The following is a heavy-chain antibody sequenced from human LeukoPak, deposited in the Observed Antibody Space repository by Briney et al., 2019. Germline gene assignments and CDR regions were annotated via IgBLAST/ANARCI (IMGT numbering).Heavy chain of an antibody. CDR3: ARDQTGYDLWSGYYKYYFDY. D-gene: IGHD3-3*01. CDR2: INPNSGGT. Sequence: ASVKVSCKASGFTFTGYYMHWVRQALGQGLEWMGWINPNSGGTNYAQKFQGRVTMTRDTSISTAYMELSRLRSDDTAVYYCARDQTGYDLWSGYYKYYFDYWGQGTLVTVSS. V-gene: IGHV1-2*02. J-gene: IGHJ4*02. CDR1: GFTFTGYY.